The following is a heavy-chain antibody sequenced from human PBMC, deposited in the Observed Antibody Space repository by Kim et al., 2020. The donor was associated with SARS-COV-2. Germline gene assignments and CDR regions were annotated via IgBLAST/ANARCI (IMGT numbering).Heavy chain of an antibody. D-gene: IGHD6-13*01. CDR3: ARDRGGSESSWDPFDY. J-gene: IGHJ4*02. Sequence: KFQGRVTITADESTSTAYMELSSLRSEDTAVYYCARDRGGSESSWDPFDYWGQGTLVTVSS. V-gene: IGHV1-69*01.